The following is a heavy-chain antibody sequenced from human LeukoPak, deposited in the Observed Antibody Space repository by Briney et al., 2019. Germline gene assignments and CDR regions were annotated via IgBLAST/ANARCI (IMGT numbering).Heavy chain of an antibody. Sequence: SETLSLTCTVSGGSISSYYWSWIRQPPGKGPEWIGHVYYSGSTNYNPSLKSRVTMSVDTSKNQFSLKLSSVTAADTAVYYCARARRGFGVVISAFDIWGQGTMVTVSS. CDR3: ARARRGFGVVISAFDI. J-gene: IGHJ3*02. V-gene: IGHV4-59*12. D-gene: IGHD3-3*01. CDR1: GGSISSYY. CDR2: VYYSGST.